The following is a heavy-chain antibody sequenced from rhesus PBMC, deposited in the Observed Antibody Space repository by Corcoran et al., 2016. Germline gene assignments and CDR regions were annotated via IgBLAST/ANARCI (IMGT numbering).Heavy chain of an antibody. D-gene: IGHD2-8*01. CDR3: ASGYCSGGVCYAGLDGLDS. CDR2: IYGSGSST. V-gene: IGHV4S11*01. J-gene: IGHJ6*01. CDR1: GGSISDDYY. Sequence: QVQLQESGPGLVKPSETLSLTCAVSGGSISDDYYWSWIRQPPGKGLEWIGYIYGSGSSTNYNPSLNSRVTLSVDTSTNQLSLKLSSVTAADTAVYYCASGYCSGGVCYAGLDGLDSWGQGVVVTVSS.